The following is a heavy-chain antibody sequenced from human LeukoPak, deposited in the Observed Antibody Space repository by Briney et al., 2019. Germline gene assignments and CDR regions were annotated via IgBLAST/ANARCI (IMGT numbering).Heavy chain of an antibody. CDR2: IYYSGST. Sequence: SETLSLTCTVSGGSVSSGSYYWSWIRQPPGKGLEWIGYIYYSGSTNYNPSLKSRVTISVDTSKNQFSLKLSSVTAADTAVYYCARKTYDSGSRFDYWGQGTLVTVSS. D-gene: IGHD3-10*01. J-gene: IGHJ4*02. CDR1: GGSVSSGSYY. CDR3: ARKTYDSGSRFDY. V-gene: IGHV4-61*01.